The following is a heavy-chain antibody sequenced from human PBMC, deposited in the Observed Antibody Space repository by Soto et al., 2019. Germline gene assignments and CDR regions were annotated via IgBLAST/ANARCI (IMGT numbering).Heavy chain of an antibody. CDR3: TKDVTMIVVVITDDAFDI. V-gene: IGHV3-15*01. J-gene: IGHJ3*02. D-gene: IGHD3-22*01. CDR2: IKSKTDGGKT. CDR1: GFTFSNAW. Sequence: GGSLRLSCAASGFTFSNAWMSWVRQAPGKGLEWVGRIKSKTDGGKTDYAAPVKGRFTISREYSKNTLYLQMNSLKTEDTAVYYCTKDVTMIVVVITDDAFDIWGQGTMVTVSS.